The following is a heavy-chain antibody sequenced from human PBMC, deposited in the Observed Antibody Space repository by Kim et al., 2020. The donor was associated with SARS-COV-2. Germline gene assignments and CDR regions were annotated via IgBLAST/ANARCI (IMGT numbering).Heavy chain of an antibody. V-gene: IGHV4-61*01. Sequence: SETLSLTCTVSGGSVSSGSYYWSWIRQPPGKGLEWIGYIYYSGSTNYNPSLKSRVTISVDTSKNQFSLKLSSVTAADTAVYYCARDPWSIRIFGVGGGFDPWGQGTLVTVSS. J-gene: IGHJ5*02. CDR3: ARDPWSIRIFGVGGGFDP. CDR1: GGSVSSGSYY. CDR2: IYYSGST. D-gene: IGHD3-3*01.